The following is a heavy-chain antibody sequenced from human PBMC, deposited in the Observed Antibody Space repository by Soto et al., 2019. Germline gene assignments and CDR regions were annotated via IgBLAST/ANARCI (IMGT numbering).Heavy chain of an antibody. CDR1: GFTFSSYG. Sequence: GGSLRLSCAASGFTFSSYGMHWVRQAPGKGLEWVAVIWYDGSNKYYADSVKGRFTISRDNSKNTLYLQMNSLRAEDTAVYYCARDKDYYGMDVWGQWTTVTVS. V-gene: IGHV3-33*01. J-gene: IGHJ6*02. CDR3: ARDKDYYGMDV. CDR2: IWYDGSNK.